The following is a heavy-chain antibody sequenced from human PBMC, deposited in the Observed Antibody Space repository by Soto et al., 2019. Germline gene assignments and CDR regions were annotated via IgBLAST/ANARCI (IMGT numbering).Heavy chain of an antibody. CDR3: AHRPSYCSGGSCYSGFDY. CDR1: GFSLSTSGVG. CDR2: IYWDDDK. D-gene: IGHD2-15*01. V-gene: IGHV2-5*02. Sequence: QITLKESGPTLVKPTQTLTLTCTFSGFSLSTSGVGVGWIRQPPGKALEWLALIYWDDDKRYSPSLKSRLTITKDTFKNQVVFTITNMDPVDTATYYCAHRPSYCSGGSCYSGFDYWGQGTLVTVSS. J-gene: IGHJ4*02.